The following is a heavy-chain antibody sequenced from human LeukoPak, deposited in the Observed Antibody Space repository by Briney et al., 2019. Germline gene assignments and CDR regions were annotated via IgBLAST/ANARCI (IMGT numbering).Heavy chain of an antibody. J-gene: IGHJ4*02. D-gene: IGHD1-26*01. CDR2: IRYDESKK. V-gene: IGHV3-30*02. CDR3: AKSHLPNAYSGTYYCDY. Sequence: GGSLRLSCAASGFTFSYYGMHWVRQAPGKGLEWVAFIRYDESKKFYGDSVKGRFTISRDNSKNTLYLQMNSLRTEDTAVYYCAKSHLPNAYSGTYYCDYWGQGTLVTGSS. CDR1: GFTFSYYG.